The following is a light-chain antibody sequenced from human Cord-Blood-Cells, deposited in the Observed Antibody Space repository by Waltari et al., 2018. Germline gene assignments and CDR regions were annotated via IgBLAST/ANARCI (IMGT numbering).Light chain of an antibody. Sequence: EIVLTQSPATLSLSPGERPTLSCRASQSVSSDLAWYQQKPGQAPRLLIYDASNRATGIPARFSGSGSGTDFTLTISSLEPEDFAVYYCQQRSNWPSFGPGTKVDIK. CDR1: QSVSSD. J-gene: IGKJ3*01. CDR3: QQRSNWPS. CDR2: DAS. V-gene: IGKV3-11*01.